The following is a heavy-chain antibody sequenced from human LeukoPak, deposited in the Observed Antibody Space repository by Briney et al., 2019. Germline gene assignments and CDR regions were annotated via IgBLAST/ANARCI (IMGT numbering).Heavy chain of an antibody. D-gene: IGHD3-16*01. CDR2: INTDGSTT. V-gene: IGHV3-74*01. CDR1: GFTFSSSR. Sequence: PGGSLRLSCAASGFTFSSSRMLWVRQTPGKGLVWVSNINTDGSTTNYADSVKGRFTISRDNAKNTLFLQMNSLRAEATAIYYCVRSWGEDYWGQGTLVTVSS. CDR3: VRSWGEDY. J-gene: IGHJ4*02.